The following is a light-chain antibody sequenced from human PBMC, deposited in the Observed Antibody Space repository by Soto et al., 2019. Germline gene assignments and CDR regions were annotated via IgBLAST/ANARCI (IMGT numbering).Light chain of an antibody. CDR3: QQYNNWPRT. Sequence: IVMTQSPATLSVSPGERVTLSCMASKSVSSDLAWYHQKPGQAPRLLIYSASTRATGIPARFSGSGSGTEFTLTLNSMQSEAFAVYYCQQYNNWPRTFGQGTKVEIK. V-gene: IGKV3-15*01. J-gene: IGKJ1*01. CDR2: SAS. CDR1: KSVSSD.